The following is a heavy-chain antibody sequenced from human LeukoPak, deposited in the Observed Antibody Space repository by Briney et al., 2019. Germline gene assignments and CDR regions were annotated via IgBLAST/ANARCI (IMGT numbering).Heavy chain of an antibody. Sequence: PGGSLTLSCAASGFTFSSYAMSWVRQAPGKGLEWVSAISGSGSSTYYADSVKGRFTISRDNSKNTLYLQMNSLRAEDTAVYYCAKDLGVVVPAAMGFDYWGQGTRVPGSS. CDR1: GFTFSSYA. CDR2: ISGSGSST. V-gene: IGHV3-23*01. CDR3: AKDLGVVVPAAMGFDY. J-gene: IGHJ4*02. D-gene: IGHD2-2*01.